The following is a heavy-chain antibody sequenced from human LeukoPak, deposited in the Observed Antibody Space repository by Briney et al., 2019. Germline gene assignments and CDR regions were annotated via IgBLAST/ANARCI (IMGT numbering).Heavy chain of an antibody. CDR2: INPNSGGT. Sequence: ASVKVSCKASGYTFTGYYMHWVRQAPGQGLEWMGWINPNSGGTNYAQKLQGRVTMTRDTSISTAYMELSRLRSDDTAVYYCAKVYYDSSGDYFDYWGQGTLVTVSS. V-gene: IGHV1-2*02. J-gene: IGHJ4*02. CDR1: GYTFTGYY. D-gene: IGHD3-22*01. CDR3: AKVYYDSSGDYFDY.